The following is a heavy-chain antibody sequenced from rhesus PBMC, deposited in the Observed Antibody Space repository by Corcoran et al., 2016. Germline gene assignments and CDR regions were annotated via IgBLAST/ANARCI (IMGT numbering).Heavy chain of an antibody. CDR3: AGLTSP. V-gene: IGHV3-14*01. CDR2: INGAGSST. Sequence: EVQLVESGGGLAKPGGSLRLSCAASGFTFSSYWMHWVRQAPGKGLEWIAAINGAGSSTYYADSVKGRFTISRENAKNTLYLQMDGLRAEDTAVYYCAGLTSPWGQGVLVTVSS. CDR1: GFTFSSYW. J-gene: IGHJ4*01.